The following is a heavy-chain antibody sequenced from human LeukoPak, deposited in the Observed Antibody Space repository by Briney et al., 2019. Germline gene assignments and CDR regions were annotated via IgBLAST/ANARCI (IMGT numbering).Heavy chain of an antibody. D-gene: IGHD3-3*01. CDR1: GFTFSDYY. J-gene: IGHJ4*02. CDR2: ISSSSSYT. Sequence: GGSLRLSCAASGFTFSDYYISWIRQAPGKGLEWISYISSSSSYTNYADSVKGRFTISRDNAKNSLYLQMNSLRAKDTAVYYCARDTKRFQKYYFDYWGQGTLVTVSS. V-gene: IGHV3-11*06. CDR3: ARDTKRFQKYYFDY.